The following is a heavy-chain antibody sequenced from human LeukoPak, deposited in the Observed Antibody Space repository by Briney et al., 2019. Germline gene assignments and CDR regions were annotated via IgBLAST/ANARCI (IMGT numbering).Heavy chain of an antibody. Sequence: ASVKVSCKASGYSITGYYMHWVRQAPGQGLEWMGWTNPNSGGTNYAQKFQGRVTMTRDTSIGTAYMELTSLRSDDTAVYYCARGKGDYWGQGTLVTVSS. CDR3: ARGKGDY. J-gene: IGHJ4*02. CDR2: TNPNSGGT. CDR1: GYSITGYY. V-gene: IGHV1-2*02.